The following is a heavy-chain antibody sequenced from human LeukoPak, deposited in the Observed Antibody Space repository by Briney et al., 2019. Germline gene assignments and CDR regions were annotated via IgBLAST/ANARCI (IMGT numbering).Heavy chain of an antibody. CDR1: GGSFSGYY. J-gene: IGHJ2*01. V-gene: IGHV4-34*01. CDR3: ARRVVRCSGGSCQYWYFDL. Sequence: SETLSLTCAVYGGSFSGYYWSWIRQPPGKGLEWIGEINHSGSTNYNPSLKSRVTISVDTSKNQFSLKLSSVTAADTAVYYCARRVVRCSGGSCQYWYFDLWGRGTLVTVSS. D-gene: IGHD2-15*01. CDR2: INHSGST.